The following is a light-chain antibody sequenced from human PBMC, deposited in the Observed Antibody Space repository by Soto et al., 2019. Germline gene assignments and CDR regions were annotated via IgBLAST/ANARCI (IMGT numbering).Light chain of an antibody. J-gene: IGLJ7*01. CDR2: LNN. CDR3: ATWDDSLKRVV. V-gene: IGLV1-44*01. CDR1: SSNIGSET. Sequence: QSALTQPPSASGTPGQRVTISCSGSSSNIGSETVNWYQHLPGTAPKLLIYLNNQRPSGVPDRFSGSKSDTSASLAISGLQSEDEADYYCATWDDSLKRVVFGGGTQLTVL.